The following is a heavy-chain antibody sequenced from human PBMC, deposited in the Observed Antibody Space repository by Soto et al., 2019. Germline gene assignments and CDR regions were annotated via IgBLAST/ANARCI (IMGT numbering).Heavy chain of an antibody. Sequence: QLQLQESGPGLVKPSETLSLTCTVSGGSISSSSYYWGWIRQPPGKGLEWIGSIYYSGSTYYNPSLKSRVTISVDTSKNQFSLKLSSVTAADTAVYYCARDPSYDSSGYYDYWGQGTLVTVSS. CDR2: IYYSGST. CDR1: GGSISSSSYY. V-gene: IGHV4-39*02. J-gene: IGHJ4*02. D-gene: IGHD3-22*01. CDR3: ARDPSYDSSGYYDY.